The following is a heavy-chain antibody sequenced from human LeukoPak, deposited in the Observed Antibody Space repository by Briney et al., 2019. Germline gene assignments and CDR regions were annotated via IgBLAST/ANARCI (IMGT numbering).Heavy chain of an antibody. J-gene: IGHJ4*02. V-gene: IGHV1-2*02. CDR2: INPNSGGT. CDR3: ARGWVCSSTSCYFDY. Sequence: ASVKVSCKASGYTFTCYYMHWVRQAPGQGLEWMGWINPNSGGTNYAQKFQGRVTMTRDTSISTAYMELSRLRSDDTAVYYCARGWVCSSTSCYFDYWGQGTLVTVSS. D-gene: IGHD2-2*01. CDR1: GYTFTCYY.